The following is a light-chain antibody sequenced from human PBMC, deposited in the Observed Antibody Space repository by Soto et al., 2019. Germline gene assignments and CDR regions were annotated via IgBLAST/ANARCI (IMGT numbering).Light chain of an antibody. Sequence: MTQSPATLSLAPGERVTLSCRASESVSTNLAWYQQKAGQAPRLLIYGASTRATGIPARFSGSGSGTEFTLTISGLQSEDFAVYYCQQRSNWLITFGQGTLLEIK. CDR3: QQRSNWLIT. J-gene: IGKJ5*01. V-gene: IGKV3-15*01. CDR1: ESVSTN. CDR2: GAS.